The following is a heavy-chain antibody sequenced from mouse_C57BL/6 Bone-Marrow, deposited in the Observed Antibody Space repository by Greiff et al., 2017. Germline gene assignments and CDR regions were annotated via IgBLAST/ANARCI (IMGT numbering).Heavy chain of an antibody. Sequence: VHLVESGPELVKPGASVKISCKASGYAFSSSWMNWVKQRPGKGLEWIGRIYPGDGDTNYNGKFKGKATLTADKSSSTAYMQLSSLTSEDSAVYFCARSRWLLDAMDYWGQGTSVTVSS. J-gene: IGHJ4*01. D-gene: IGHD2-3*01. CDR1: GYAFSSSW. V-gene: IGHV1-82*01. CDR3: ARSRWLLDAMDY. CDR2: IYPGDGDT.